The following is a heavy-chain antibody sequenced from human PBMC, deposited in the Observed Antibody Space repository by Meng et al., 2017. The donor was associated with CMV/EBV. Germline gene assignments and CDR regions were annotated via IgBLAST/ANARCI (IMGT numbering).Heavy chain of an antibody. V-gene: IGHV3-15*01. D-gene: IGHD6-6*01. J-gene: IGHJ6*02. Sequence: AESLRLSCAVSGFTFSNAWMSWVRQAPGKGLEWVGRIKSKTDGGTADYAAPVKGRFTISRDDSKNTLYLQMNRLTTEDTAVYYCTTTHSSSLYYYYGMDVWGQGTTVTVSS. CDR1: GFTFSNAW. CDR3: TTTHSSSLYYYYGMDV. CDR2: IKSKTDGGTA.